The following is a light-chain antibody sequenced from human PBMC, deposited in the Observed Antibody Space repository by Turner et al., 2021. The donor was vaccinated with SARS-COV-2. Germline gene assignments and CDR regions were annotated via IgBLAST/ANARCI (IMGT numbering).Light chain of an antibody. CDR2: QDS. CDR1: RLGSKF. V-gene: IGLV3-1*01. J-gene: IGLJ1*01. CDR3: QVWDSRIYV. Sequence: SYDLTQPPSLSVTPGQAARITCSGNRLGSKFVSWYQKRSGQSPMLIIYQDSVRPSGILERFSGSKSGNTAILTISVTQAFDEADYYCQVWDSRIYVFGTGTKVSVL.